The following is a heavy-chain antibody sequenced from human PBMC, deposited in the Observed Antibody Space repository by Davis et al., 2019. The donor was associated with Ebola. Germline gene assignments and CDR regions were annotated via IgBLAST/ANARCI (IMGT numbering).Heavy chain of an antibody. J-gene: IGHJ4*02. D-gene: IGHD3-10*01. CDR1: GYILTELS. V-gene: IGHV1-24*01. Sequence: ASVKVSCKVSGYILTELSIHWVRQAPGQGLEWMGNFDPEDNEIIYAQKFQGRVTMTEDTSTDTAYMELSSLRSEDTAVYYCTVGGIGGMGDYWGQGTLVTVSS. CDR3: TVGGIGGMGDY. CDR2: FDPEDNEI.